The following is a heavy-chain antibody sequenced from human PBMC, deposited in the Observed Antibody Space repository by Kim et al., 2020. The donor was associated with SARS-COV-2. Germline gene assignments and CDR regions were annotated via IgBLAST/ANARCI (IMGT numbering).Heavy chain of an antibody. CDR2: ISGSGGST. J-gene: IGHJ4*02. Sequence: GGSLRPSCAASGFTFSSYAMSWVRQAPGKGLEWVSAISGSGGSTYYADSVKGRFTISRDNSKNTLYLQMNSLRAEDTAVYYCANFPPLICGGDCPTPYYFDYWGQGTLVTVSS. CDR1: GFTFSSYA. CDR3: ANFPPLICGGDCPTPYYFDY. V-gene: IGHV3-23*01. D-gene: IGHD2-21*01.